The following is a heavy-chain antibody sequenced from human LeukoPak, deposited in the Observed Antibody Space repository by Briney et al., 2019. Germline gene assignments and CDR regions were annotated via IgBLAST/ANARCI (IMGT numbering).Heavy chain of an antibody. CDR2: IYYSGST. CDR1: GGSISSSNYY. J-gene: IGHJ4*02. V-gene: IGHV4-39*07. CDR3: ARWLVGATRGFDY. D-gene: IGHD1-26*01. Sequence: PSETLSLTCTVSGGSISSSNYYWGWIRQPPGKGLEWIGSIYYSGSTYYNPSLKSRVTISVDTSKNQFSLKLSSVTAADTAVYYCARWLVGATRGFDYWGQGTLVTVSS.